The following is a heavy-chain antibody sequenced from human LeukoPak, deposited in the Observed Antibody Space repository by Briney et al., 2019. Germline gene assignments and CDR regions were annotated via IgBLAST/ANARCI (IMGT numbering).Heavy chain of an antibody. CDR2: IIPIFGTA. V-gene: IGHV1-69*13. CDR1: GGTFSSYA. J-gene: IGHJ4*02. CDR3: ARGVYSGYDSNHFDY. Sequence: ASVKVSCKASGGTFSSYAISWVRQAPGQGLEWMGGIIPIFGTANYAQKFQGRVTITADESTSTAYMELSSLRSEDTAVYYCARGVYSGYDSNHFDYWGQGTLVTVSS. D-gene: IGHD5-12*01.